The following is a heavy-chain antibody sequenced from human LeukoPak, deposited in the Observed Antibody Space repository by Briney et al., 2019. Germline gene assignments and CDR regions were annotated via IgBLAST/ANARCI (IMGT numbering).Heavy chain of an antibody. CDR1: GGSFSGYY. V-gene: IGHV4-34*01. J-gene: IGHJ3*02. CDR3: ARGKNAFDI. CDR2: INHSGST. Sequence: SETLSLTCAVYGGSFSGYYWSWIRQPPGKGLEWIGEINHSGSTNYNPSLKSRVTISVDTSKNQFSLKLSSVTAADTAVYYCARGKNAFDIWGQGTMVTVSS.